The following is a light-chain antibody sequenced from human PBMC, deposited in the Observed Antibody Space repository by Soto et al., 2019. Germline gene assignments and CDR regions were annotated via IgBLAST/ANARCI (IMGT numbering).Light chain of an antibody. CDR2: DVN. CDR1: SSDVGGYNY. V-gene: IGLV2-8*01. Sequence: QSALTQPPSSSGSPGQSVAISCSGTSSDVGGYNYVSWYQQHPGKAPKLLIYDVNKRPSGVPARFSGSKSGNTASLTVSGLQAEDEADYYCISYAGSNRPAFGGGTKLTVL. J-gene: IGLJ2*01. CDR3: ISYAGSNRPA.